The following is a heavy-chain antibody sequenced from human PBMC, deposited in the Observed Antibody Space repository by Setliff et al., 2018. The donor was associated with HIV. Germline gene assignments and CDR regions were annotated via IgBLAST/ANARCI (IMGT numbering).Heavy chain of an antibody. CDR1: GGSLSGYY. Sequence: SETLSLTCAVYGGSLSGYYWSWIRQPPGKGLEWIGEINHSGSTNYNPSLKSRVTISVDTSKNQFSLKLTSVTAADTAVYSCAREGDSLRAFDIWGHGTMVTVSS. V-gene: IGHV4-34*01. J-gene: IGHJ3*02. CDR3: AREGDSLRAFDI. D-gene: IGHD1-26*01. CDR2: INHSGST.